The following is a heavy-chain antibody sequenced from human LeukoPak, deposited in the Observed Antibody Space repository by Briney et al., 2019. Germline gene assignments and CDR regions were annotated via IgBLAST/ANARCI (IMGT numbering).Heavy chain of an antibody. CDR1: GFTFNSYW. Sequence: GGSLRLSCAASGFTFNSYWMSWVRQAPGKGLEWVANVKQDGSEKYHVDSVKGRFTISRDNAKNSLYLQMNSLRAEDTAVYYCARRLSSSWGFDYWGPGTLVTVSS. CDR3: ARRLSSSWGFDY. D-gene: IGHD6-6*01. V-gene: IGHV3-7*01. CDR2: VKQDGSEK. J-gene: IGHJ4*02.